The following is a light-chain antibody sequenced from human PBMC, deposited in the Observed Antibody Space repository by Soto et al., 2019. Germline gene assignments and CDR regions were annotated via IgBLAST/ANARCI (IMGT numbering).Light chain of an antibody. CDR2: EVS. CDR3: NSYTRSSLSAYV. CDR1: SSDVGGHKY. V-gene: IGLV2-14*01. J-gene: IGLJ1*01. Sequence: QSVLTHPASVSGSPGQSITISCTGTSSDVGGHKYVSWYQQHPGKAPKLMIYEVSRRPSGVSHRFSGSKSGNTASLTISGLQAEDEADYYCNSYTRSSLSAYVFGTGTKVTVL.